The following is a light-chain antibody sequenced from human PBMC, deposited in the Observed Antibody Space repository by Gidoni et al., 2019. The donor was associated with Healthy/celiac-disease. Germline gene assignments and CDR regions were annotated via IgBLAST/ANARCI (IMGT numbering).Light chain of an antibody. Sequence: SYELTRPPSGSVPPGQTASITCSGDKWGDKYACWYQQKPGQSPVLVIYQDSKRPSGIPERFSGSNSGNTATLTISGTQAMDEADYYCQAWDSSTVVFGGGTKLTVL. CDR3: QAWDSSTVV. CDR2: QDS. V-gene: IGLV3-1*01. J-gene: IGLJ2*01. CDR1: KWGDKY.